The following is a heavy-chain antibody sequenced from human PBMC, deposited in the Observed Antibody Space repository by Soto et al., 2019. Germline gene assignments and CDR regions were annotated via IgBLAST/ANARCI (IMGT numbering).Heavy chain of an antibody. D-gene: IGHD6-19*01. V-gene: IGHV4-31*03. Sequence: SETLSLTCFVSGYSITAGGYYWSWIRHHPGQGLEWIGSFYSSGSIIYNPSLRSRVSISGDTSSNQFSMSLTSVTAADTARYYCARMYSSGSGWFHPWGQGTLVTSPQ. CDR3: ARMYSSGSGWFHP. CDR1: GYSITAGGYY. CDR2: FYSSGSI. J-gene: IGHJ5*02.